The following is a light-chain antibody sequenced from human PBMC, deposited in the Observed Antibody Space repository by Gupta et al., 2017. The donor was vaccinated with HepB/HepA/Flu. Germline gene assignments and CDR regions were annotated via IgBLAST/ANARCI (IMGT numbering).Light chain of an antibody. Sequence: QSVLTQPPSASGTPGQRVTISCSGSSSNIGSNTVNWYQQLPRTAPNLLIYSNNQRPSGVTDRFSGSKSGTSAALAISGLQAEEEAAYYCEAREDSRDDYYVFGTGTKVTVL. CDR3: EAREDSRDDYYV. V-gene: IGLV1-44*01. J-gene: IGLJ1*01. CDR1: SSNIGSNT. CDR2: SNN.